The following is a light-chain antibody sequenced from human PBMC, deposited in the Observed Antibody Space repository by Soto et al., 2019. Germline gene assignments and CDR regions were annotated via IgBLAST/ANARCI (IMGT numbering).Light chain of an antibody. V-gene: IGLV2-14*01. CDR3: ASFTSKTTLV. CDR1: SSDVGGYNY. J-gene: IGLJ3*02. CDR2: EVT. Sequence: QSALTQPASVSGSPGQSITISCTGTSSDVGGYNYVSWYQHHPGKAPKVMIYEVTNRPSGVSNRFSGSKSGNTASLTISGLQFEDEAVYYCASFTSKTTLVFGGGTKLTVL.